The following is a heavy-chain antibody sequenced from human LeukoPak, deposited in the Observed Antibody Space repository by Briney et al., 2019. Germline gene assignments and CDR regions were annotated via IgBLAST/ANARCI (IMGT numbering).Heavy chain of an antibody. Sequence: SETLSLTCAVSGGSISSYYWSWIRQPPGKGLEWIGYIYYSGSTNYNPSLKSRVTISVDTSKNQFSLKLSSVTAADTAVYYCARQMSGGLGINWGQGTLVTVSS. CDR1: GGSISSYY. J-gene: IGHJ4*02. CDR2: IYYSGST. D-gene: IGHD3-10*01. CDR3: ARQMSGGLGIN. V-gene: IGHV4-59*01.